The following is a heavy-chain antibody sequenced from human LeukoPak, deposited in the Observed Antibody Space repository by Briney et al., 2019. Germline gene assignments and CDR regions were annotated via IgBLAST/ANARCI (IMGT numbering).Heavy chain of an antibody. CDR1: GFTFSRFA. V-gene: IGHV3-23*01. CDR2: LPFLPAPT. J-gene: IGHJ5*02. CDR3: TKDPNGDYVGAFDP. Sequence: GGSLRLSCAASGFTFSRFAMTGGREAPGKGVEWVSYLPFLPAPTYTTDSVKCRFPLSRDNSPNTLYLQMNSLRAEDTAVYYCTKDPNGDYVGAFDPWGQGTLVTVSS. D-gene: IGHD4-17*01.